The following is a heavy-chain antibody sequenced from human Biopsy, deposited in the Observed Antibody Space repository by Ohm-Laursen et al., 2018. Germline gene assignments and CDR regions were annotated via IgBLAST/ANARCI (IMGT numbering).Heavy chain of an antibody. CDR3: ARDRFDPLTPSWFDP. CDR2: VYDSGKS. CDR1: GFSISSGYY. D-gene: IGHD3-9*01. J-gene: IGHJ5*02. Sequence: SDTLSLTCTVSGFSISSGYYWGWIRQPPGKGLEWIGSVYDSGKSYYNPSLKSRVTISVDVSKNQFSLKLSSVTAADTAVYYCARDRFDPLTPSWFDPWGQGTLVTVSS. V-gene: IGHV4-38-2*02.